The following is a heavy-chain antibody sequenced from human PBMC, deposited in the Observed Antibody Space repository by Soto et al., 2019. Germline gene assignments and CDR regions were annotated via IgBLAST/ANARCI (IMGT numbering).Heavy chain of an antibody. CDR1: GYTFTSYG. V-gene: IGHV1-18*03. CDR2: ISAYNGNT. CDR3: ARPLKVRYCSGGSCFNGFDP. Sequence: ASVKVSCKASGYTFTSYGISWVRQAPGQGLEWMGWISAYNGNTNYAQKLQGRVTMTTDTSTSTAYMELRSLRSDDMAVYYCARPLKVRYCSGGSCFNGFDPWGQGTLVTVSS. D-gene: IGHD2-15*01. J-gene: IGHJ5*02.